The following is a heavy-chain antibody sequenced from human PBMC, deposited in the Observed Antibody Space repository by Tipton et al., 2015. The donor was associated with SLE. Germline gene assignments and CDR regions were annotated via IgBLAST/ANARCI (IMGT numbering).Heavy chain of an antibody. CDR1: GDSVSSNSAA. J-gene: IGHJ2*01. CDR3: ARRVAVAVYWYFDL. Sequence: GLVKPSQTLSLTCAISGDSVSSNSAAWHWIRQSPSRGLEWLGRTYYRSKWYNDYAVSVKSRITINPDTSKNQFSLKLSSVTAADTAVYYCARRVAVAVYWYFDLWGRGTMVTVSS. D-gene: IGHD6-19*01. CDR2: TYYRSKWYN. V-gene: IGHV6-1*01.